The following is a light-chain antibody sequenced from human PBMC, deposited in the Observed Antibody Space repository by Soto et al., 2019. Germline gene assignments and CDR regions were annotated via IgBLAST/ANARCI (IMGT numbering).Light chain of an antibody. Sequence: QSALTQPPSASGTPGQTVTISCSGSSSNIGSAYIYWYQHLPGTAPKLLIYRNNQRPSGVPDRFSASKSGTSASLAISGLRSEDDADYYCAAWDDSLVVFGGGT. J-gene: IGLJ2*01. CDR1: SSNIGSAY. CDR2: RNN. CDR3: AAWDDSLVV. V-gene: IGLV1-47*01.